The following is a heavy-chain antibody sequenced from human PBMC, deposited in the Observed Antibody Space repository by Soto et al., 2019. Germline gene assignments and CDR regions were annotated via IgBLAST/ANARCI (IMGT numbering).Heavy chain of an antibody. CDR1: GFSLSDYW. D-gene: IGHD5-18*01. CDR2: ITRDGSST. Sequence: EVQLVESGGGLVQPGGSLRLSCAASGFSLSDYWMHWVRQAPGEGLVWLSRITRDGSSTNYAHSVKGRFTISRDNAKNTLYLQVNSLRGEDTAVYYCARGANGYYHVDYWGQGTLVSVSS. J-gene: IGHJ4*02. V-gene: IGHV3-74*01. CDR3: ARGANGYYHVDY.